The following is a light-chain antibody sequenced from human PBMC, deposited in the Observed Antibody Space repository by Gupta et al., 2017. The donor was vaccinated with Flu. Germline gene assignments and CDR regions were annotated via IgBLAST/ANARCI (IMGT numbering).Light chain of an antibody. CDR1: KVVRDY. Sequence: GERIPTTCRASKVVRDYLAWYQHKPGKGPRVLIYAASSMPTGVPSSFRGSGSGTEFTLTISSLQPEDVATYYCQKYNSAPLTFGGGTKVEI. V-gene: IGKV1-27*01. J-gene: IGKJ4*01. CDR2: AAS. CDR3: QKYNSAPLT.